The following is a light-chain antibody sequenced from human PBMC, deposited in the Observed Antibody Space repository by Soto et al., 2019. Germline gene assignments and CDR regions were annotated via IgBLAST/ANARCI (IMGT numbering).Light chain of an antibody. CDR1: QTISSW. CDR2: KAS. V-gene: IGKV1-5*03. J-gene: IGKJ1*01. CDR3: QHYNSYSEA. Sequence: DIQMTQSPSTLSGSVGDRVTITCRASQTISSWLAWYQQKPGKAPKLLIYKASTLKSGVPSRFSGSGSGTEFTLTISSLQPDDFATYYCQHYNSYSEAVGRGTKVDIK.